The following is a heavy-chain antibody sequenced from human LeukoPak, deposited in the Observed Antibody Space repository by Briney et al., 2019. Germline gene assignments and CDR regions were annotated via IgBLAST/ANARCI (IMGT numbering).Heavy chain of an antibody. CDR2: IWYDGSKK. V-gene: IGHV3-33*06. Sequence: GGSLRLSCAASGFTFSSYGMHWVRQAPGKGLEWVAVIWYDGSKKYYADSVKGRFTISRDNSKNTLYLQMNSLRAEDTAVYYCAKELKTYYYDSSIDAFDIWGQGTMVTVSS. CDR3: AKELKTYYYDSSIDAFDI. J-gene: IGHJ3*02. D-gene: IGHD3-22*01. CDR1: GFTFSSYG.